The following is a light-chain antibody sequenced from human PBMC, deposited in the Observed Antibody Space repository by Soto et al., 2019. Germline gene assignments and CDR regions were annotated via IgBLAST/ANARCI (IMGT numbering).Light chain of an antibody. Sequence: IQLTQSPYSLSASLGDRVALTGRASQGISSYLGWYQQKPGKAPNLLIYAASTLQSGVPSRFSGGGSGTDFTLTISSLQSEDFAVYYCQQYNNWPPITFGQGTRLEI. J-gene: IGKJ5*01. CDR3: QQYNNWPPIT. CDR1: QGISSY. CDR2: AAS. V-gene: IGKV1-9*01.